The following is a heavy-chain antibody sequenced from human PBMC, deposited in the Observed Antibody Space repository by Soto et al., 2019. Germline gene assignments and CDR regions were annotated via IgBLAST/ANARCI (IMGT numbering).Heavy chain of an antibody. CDR2: ISGSGGST. Sequence: PGGSLRLSCAASGFTFSSYAMSWVRQAPGKGLEWVSAISGSGGSTYYADSVKGRFTISRDNSKNTLYLQMNSLRAEDTALYYCAKEGDYVWGSYPEHFDYWGQGTLVTVSS. CDR3: AKEGDYVWGSYPEHFDY. D-gene: IGHD3-16*02. J-gene: IGHJ4*02. CDR1: GFTFSSYA. V-gene: IGHV3-23*01.